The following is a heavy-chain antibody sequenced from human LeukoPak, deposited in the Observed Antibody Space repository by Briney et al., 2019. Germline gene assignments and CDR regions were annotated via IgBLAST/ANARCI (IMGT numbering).Heavy chain of an antibody. CDR3: ARDDGRFGAVREGPRCVY. D-gene: IGHD3-10*01. CDR1: GYTFTSYG. Sequence: RASVKVSCKASGYTFTSYGISWVRQAPGQGLEWMGWISAYNGNTNYAQKLQGRVTMTTDTSTSTAYMELSSLRSEDTAVYYCARDDGRFGAVREGPRCVYWGQGTLVTVSS. CDR2: ISAYNGNT. J-gene: IGHJ4*02. V-gene: IGHV1-18*01.